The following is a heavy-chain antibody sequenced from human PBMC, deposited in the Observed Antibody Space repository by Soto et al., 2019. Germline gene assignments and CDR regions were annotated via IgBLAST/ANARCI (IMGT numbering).Heavy chain of an antibody. V-gene: IGHV1-18*01. CDR1: GYTFINYG. J-gene: IGHJ4*02. CDR3: ARAQTPTESDF. CDR2: LNTYNANT. Sequence: QLQLVQSEGEVRQPGASVKVACKTSGYTFINYGVTWVRQRPGQGLEWMGWLNTYNANTKYAQKLQGRATMTADSSASTAYVERRSLRSDDTAGYFFARAQTPTESDFWGQGDLVIVSS. D-gene: IGHD2-15*01.